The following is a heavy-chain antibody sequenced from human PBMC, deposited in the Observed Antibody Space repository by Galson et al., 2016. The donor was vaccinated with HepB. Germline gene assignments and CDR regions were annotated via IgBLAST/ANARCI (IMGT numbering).Heavy chain of an antibody. CDR2: FDPEHGET. CDR1: GYTLTELS. J-gene: IGHJ4*02. CDR3: ATSSGIVGGTGFDS. Sequence: SVKVSCKVSGYTLTELSMHWVRQAPGKGLEWMGGFDPEHGETIYAQKFQGRVTMTEDTSTATAYMDLSSLRSEDTAGYYCATSSGIVGGTGFDSWGQGTLVTVSS. V-gene: IGHV1-24*01. D-gene: IGHD1-26*01.